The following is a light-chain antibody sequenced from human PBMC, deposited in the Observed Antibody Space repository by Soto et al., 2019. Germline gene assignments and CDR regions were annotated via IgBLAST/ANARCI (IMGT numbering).Light chain of an antibody. CDR3: QTWCTGIAV. Sequence: QLVLTQSPSASASLGASVKLTCTLSSGHSSYAIAWHQQQPEKGPRYLMKVNRDGSHNKGDGIPDRFSGSSSGAERYLTISSLQSEDEADYYCQTWCTGIAVFGGGTQLTVL. J-gene: IGLJ7*01. CDR2: VNRDGSH. CDR1: SGHSSYA. V-gene: IGLV4-69*01.